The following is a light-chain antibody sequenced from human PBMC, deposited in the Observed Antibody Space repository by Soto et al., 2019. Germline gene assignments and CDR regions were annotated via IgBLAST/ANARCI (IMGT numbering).Light chain of an antibody. V-gene: IGKV1-5*01. J-gene: IGKJ3*01. CDR1: QSITNW. CDR3: QQYNSYSRT. CDR2: DAS. Sequence: DIQMTQSPSTLSASLGDRVTITCRASQSITNWLAWYQQKPGKAPKLLIYDASSLKSGVPSRFSGSGSGTEFTLTISSLQPDDFATYYCQQYNSYSRTFGPGTKVDIK.